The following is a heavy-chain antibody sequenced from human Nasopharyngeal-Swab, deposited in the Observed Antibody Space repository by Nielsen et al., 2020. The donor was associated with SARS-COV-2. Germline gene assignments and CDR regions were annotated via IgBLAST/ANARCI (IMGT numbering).Heavy chain of an antibody. CDR3: ARGPRPKRHLDY. D-gene: IGHD1-1*01. Sequence: ASVKVSCKTSGYTFASFDINWVRQATGRGLEWVGWMNLDSGDTRYAQEFQGRVTLTRDTSRSTAYMELSGLRSEDTAVYYCARGPRPKRHLDYWGQGTLVTVSS. J-gene: IGHJ4*02. CDR2: MNLDSGDT. V-gene: IGHV1-8*01. CDR1: GYTFASFD.